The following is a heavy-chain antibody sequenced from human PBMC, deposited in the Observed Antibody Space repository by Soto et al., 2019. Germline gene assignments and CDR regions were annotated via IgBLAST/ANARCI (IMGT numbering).Heavy chain of an antibody. Sequence: PSETLSLTCTVSGGSISSGGYYWSWIRQHPGKGLEWIGYIYYSGSTYYNPSLKSRVTISVDTSKNQFSLKLSSVTAADTAVYYCARSQQLAAIFDYWGQGTLVTVSS. V-gene: IGHV4-31*03. J-gene: IGHJ4*02. CDR1: GGSISSGGYY. CDR2: IYYSGST. CDR3: ARSQQLAAIFDY. D-gene: IGHD6-13*01.